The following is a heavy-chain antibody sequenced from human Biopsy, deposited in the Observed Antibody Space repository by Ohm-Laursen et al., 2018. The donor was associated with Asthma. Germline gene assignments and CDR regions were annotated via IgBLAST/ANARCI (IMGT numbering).Heavy chain of an antibody. Sequence: SLRLSCTASGITFSTYGMHWVRQAPGKGLEWVSFIWYDGRRKTYADSVKGRFTISRDNSKNTLYLQMNSLRAEDTAVYYCARKIAARGGMGVWGQGTTVTVSS. J-gene: IGHJ6*02. D-gene: IGHD6-6*01. CDR2: IWYDGRRK. CDR3: ARKIAARGGMGV. V-gene: IGHV3-33*01. CDR1: GITFSTYG.